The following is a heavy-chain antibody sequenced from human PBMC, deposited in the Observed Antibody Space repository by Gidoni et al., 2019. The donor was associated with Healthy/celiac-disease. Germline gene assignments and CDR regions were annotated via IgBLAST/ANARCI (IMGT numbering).Heavy chain of an antibody. Sequence: QVQLVESGGGVVQPGRSLRLSCAPSGFTFSSYAMHWVRQAPGKGLGWLAVLSYDGSNKYYADSVKGRFTISRDNSKNTLYLQMNSLRAEDTAVYYCARGAGGDYWGQGTLVTVSS. CDR2: LSYDGSNK. CDR3: ARGAGGDY. J-gene: IGHJ4*02. D-gene: IGHD3-10*01. CDR1: GFTFSSYA. V-gene: IGHV3-30-3*01.